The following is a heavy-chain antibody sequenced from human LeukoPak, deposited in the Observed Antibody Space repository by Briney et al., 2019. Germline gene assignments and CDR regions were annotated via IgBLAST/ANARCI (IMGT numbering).Heavy chain of an antibody. Sequence: PGGSLRLSCAASGFTFSAYWMHWVRQVPGKGLVWVSRINNDGTATFFADSVKGRFTISRDNAKNTLYLQMNSLRVEDTAVFYCTRDEGYYHDPNAFDIWGQGTMVTVSS. CDR1: GFTFSAYW. D-gene: IGHD3-22*01. V-gene: IGHV3-74*01. CDR3: TRDEGYYHDPNAFDI. J-gene: IGHJ3*02. CDR2: INNDGTAT.